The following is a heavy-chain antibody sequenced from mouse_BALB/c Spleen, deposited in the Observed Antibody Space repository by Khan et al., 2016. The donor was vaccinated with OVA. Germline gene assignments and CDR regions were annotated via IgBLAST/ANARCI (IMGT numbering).Heavy chain of an antibody. CDR2: ISPGSGDT. V-gene: IGHV1-77*01. CDR1: GYTFTDYY. Sequence: VQLQESGAELARPGASVKLSCKASGYTFTDYYINWVKQRTGQGLEWIGEISPGSGDTYYNERFKGKATLTADKSSSTAYMQLSSLTSAASAVYFFARRNYFGYTFAYWGQGTLVTVSA. D-gene: IGHD1-2*01. CDR3: ARRNYFGYTFAY. J-gene: IGHJ3*01.